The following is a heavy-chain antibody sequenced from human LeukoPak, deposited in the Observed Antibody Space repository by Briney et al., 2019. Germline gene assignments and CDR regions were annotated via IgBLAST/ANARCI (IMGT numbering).Heavy chain of an antibody. Sequence: SQTLSLTCTVSGGSISSGSYYWSWIRQPAGKGLEWIGRIYTSGSTNYNPSLKSRVTISVDTSKNQFSLKLSSVTAADTAVYYCARDTGRDAFDIWGQGTMVTVSS. CDR2: IYTSGST. J-gene: IGHJ3*02. D-gene: IGHD4-11*01. V-gene: IGHV4-61*02. CDR1: GGSISSGSYY. CDR3: ARDTGRDAFDI.